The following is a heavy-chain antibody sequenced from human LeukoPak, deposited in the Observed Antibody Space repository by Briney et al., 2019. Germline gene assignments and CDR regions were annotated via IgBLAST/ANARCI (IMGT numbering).Heavy chain of an antibody. CDR1: GFTVSSNY. CDR3: ARDIRISPRSIAVAASFDY. V-gene: IGHV3-53*01. J-gene: IGHJ4*02. Sequence: PGGSLRLSCAASGFTVSSNYMSWVRQAPGQGLEWVSIIYSGGETYYADSVKGRFTISRDNSKNTLHLQMNSLRAEDTAVYYCARDIRISPRSIAVAASFDYWGQGTLVTVSS. CDR2: IYSGGET. D-gene: IGHD6-19*01.